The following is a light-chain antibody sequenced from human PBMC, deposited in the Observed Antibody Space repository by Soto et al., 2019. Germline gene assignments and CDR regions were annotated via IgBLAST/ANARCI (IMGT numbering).Light chain of an antibody. CDR1: QSVSSY. Sequence: EIVLTQSPATLSLSPGARATLSCRASQSVSSYLAWYQQKPGQAPRLLIYGGSSRATGIPVRFSGSGSETDFTLTITRLEPEDFAVYYCQQYSSSRTFGQGTKVDIK. CDR3: QQYSSSRT. CDR2: GGS. V-gene: IGKV3-20*01. J-gene: IGKJ1*01.